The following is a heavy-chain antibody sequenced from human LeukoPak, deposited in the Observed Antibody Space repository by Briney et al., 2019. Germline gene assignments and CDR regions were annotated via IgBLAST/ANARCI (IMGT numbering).Heavy chain of an antibody. CDR2: ISYDGSNK. Sequence: GGSLRLSCAASGFTFSSYGMHWVRQAPGKGLEWVAVISYDGSNKYYADSVKGRFTISRDNSKNTLYLQMNSLRAEDTAVYYCAKGEWGAAAGQLFDYWGQGTLVTVSS. V-gene: IGHV3-30*18. J-gene: IGHJ4*02. CDR3: AKGEWGAAAGQLFDY. CDR1: GFTFSSYG. D-gene: IGHD6-13*01.